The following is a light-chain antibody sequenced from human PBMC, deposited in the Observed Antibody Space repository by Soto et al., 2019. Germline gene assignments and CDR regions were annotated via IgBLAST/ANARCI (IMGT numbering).Light chain of an antibody. CDR2: GAS. V-gene: IGKV3-15*01. J-gene: IGKJ5*01. Sequence: EIVLTQSPATLSLSPGERGTLSCRANQTISSNLAWYQQKPGQAPRLLIYGASTRATGIPARFSGSGSGTEFTLTISSLQSEDFTVYYCQHYNNWVGTFGEGTRLEIK. CDR1: QTISSN. CDR3: QHYNNWVGT.